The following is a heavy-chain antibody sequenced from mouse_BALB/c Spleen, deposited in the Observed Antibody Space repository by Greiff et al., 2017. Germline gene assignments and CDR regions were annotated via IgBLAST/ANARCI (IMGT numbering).Heavy chain of an antibody. J-gene: IGHJ3*01. V-gene: IGHV5-9-3*01. CDR2: ISSGGSYT. CDR1: GFTFSSYA. D-gene: IGHD2-4*01. CDR3: ARRGLLAY. Sequence: EVQRVESGGGLVKPGGSLKLSCAASGFTFSSYAMSWVRQTPEKRLEWVATISSGGSYTYYPDSVKGRFTISRDNAKNTLYLQMSSLRSEDTAMYYCARRGLLAYWGQGTLVTVSA.